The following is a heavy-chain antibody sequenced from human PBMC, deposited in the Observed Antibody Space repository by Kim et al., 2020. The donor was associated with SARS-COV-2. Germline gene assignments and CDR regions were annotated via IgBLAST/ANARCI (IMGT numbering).Heavy chain of an antibody. CDR3: ARVSGSYSTIDY. J-gene: IGHJ4*02. D-gene: IGHD1-26*01. Sequence: RYSPAFQGQVTLSDDKSINTAYLQWSSLKASDTAMYYCARVSGSYSTIDYWGQGTLVTVSS. V-gene: IGHV5-51*01.